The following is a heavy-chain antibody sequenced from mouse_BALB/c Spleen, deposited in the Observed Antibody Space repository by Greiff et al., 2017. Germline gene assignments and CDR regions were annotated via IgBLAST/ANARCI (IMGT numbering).Heavy chain of an antibody. Sequence: EVQLQQSGPELVKPGASVKISCKASGYTFTDYNMHWVKQSHGKSLEWIGYIYPYNGGTGYNQKFKSKATLTVDNSSSTAYMELRSLTSEDSAVYYCARRYGYDYAMDYWGQGTSVTVSS. CDR3: ARRYGYDYAMDY. J-gene: IGHJ4*01. CDR1: GYTFTDYN. V-gene: IGHV1S29*02. CDR2: IYPYNGGT. D-gene: IGHD2-2*01.